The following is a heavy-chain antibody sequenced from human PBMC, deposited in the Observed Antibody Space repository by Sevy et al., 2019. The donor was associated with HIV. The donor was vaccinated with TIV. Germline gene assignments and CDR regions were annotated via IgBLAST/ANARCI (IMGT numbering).Heavy chain of an antibody. J-gene: IGHJ3*02. V-gene: IGHV3-21*01. D-gene: IGHD6-6*01. CDR3: ARGVQTYDAFDI. CDR1: GFTFSSYS. CDR2: ISGISNYI. Sequence: GGSLRLSCAASGFTFSSYSMNWVRQAPGKGLEWVSFISGISNYIYYADSLKGRFSISRDNAKNSLYLQMNSLRAEDTAVYYCARGVQTYDAFDIWGQGTMVTASS.